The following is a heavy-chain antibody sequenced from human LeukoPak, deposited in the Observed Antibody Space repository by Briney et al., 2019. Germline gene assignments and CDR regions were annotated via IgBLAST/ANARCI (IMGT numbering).Heavy chain of an antibody. CDR1: GGSFSGYY. D-gene: IGHD5-24*01. CDR2: INHSGST. J-gene: IGHJ4*02. CDR3: AEGVDGYNAYFDY. V-gene: IGHV4-34*01. Sequence: PSETLSLTCAVYGGSFSGYYWSWIRQPPGKGLEWIGEINHSGSTNYNPSLKSRVTISVDTSKNQFSLKLSSVTAADTAVYYCAEGVDGYNAYFDYWGQGTLVTVSS.